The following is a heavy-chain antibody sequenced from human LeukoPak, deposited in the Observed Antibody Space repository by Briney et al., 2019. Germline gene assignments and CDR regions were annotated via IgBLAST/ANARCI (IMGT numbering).Heavy chain of an antibody. CDR2: ISWNSGSI. V-gene: IGHV3-9*01. CDR3: AKDHYAYYYYYMDV. D-gene: IGHD4-17*01. J-gene: IGHJ6*03. CDR1: GFTFDDYA. Sequence: PGRSLRLSCAASGFTFDDYAMHWVRQAPGKGLEWVSGISWNSGSIGYADSVKGRFTISRDNAKNSLYLQMNSLRAEDTALYYCAKDHYAYYYYYMDVWGKGTTVTISS.